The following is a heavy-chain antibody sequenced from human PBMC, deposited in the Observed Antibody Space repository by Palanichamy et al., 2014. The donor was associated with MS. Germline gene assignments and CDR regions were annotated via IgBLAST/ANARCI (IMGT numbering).Heavy chain of an antibody. D-gene: IGHD3-10*01. CDR3: AGQYNYGDNYYYYGMDI. J-gene: IGHJ6*02. CDR2: IIPILGMS. CDR1: GGTFTDYA. V-gene: IGHV1-69*02. Sequence: QVQLVQSGAEVKQPGSSVKVSCRTFGGTFTDYAITWVRQAPGQGLQWMGRIIPILGMSNDAQRLQGRLTLTADKSTNTAYMELSSLRPDDTGIYYCAGQYNYGDNYYYYGMDIWGRGTTITVAS.